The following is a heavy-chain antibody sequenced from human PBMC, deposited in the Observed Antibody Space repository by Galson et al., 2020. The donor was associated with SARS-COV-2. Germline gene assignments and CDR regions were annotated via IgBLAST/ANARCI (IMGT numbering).Heavy chain of an antibody. CDR1: GYTFNTYD. J-gene: IGHJ6*02. CDR3: ARGRRYYGTGSYSRISYYGMDV. Sequence: ASVKVSCKASGYTFNTYDINWVRQATGQGLEWMGWMNPNSGDTGYAEKFQDRVTMTRNTSTTTAYMELSSLTSEDTAVYYCARGRRYYGTGSYSRISYYGMDVWGQGTTVTVSS. V-gene: IGHV1-8*01. CDR2: MNPNSGDT. D-gene: IGHD3-10*01.